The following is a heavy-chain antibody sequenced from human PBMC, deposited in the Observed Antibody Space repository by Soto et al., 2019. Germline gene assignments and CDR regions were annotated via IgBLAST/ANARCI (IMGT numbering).Heavy chain of an antibody. Sequence: SETLSLTCAVSGDSVSNTHYWGWIRQPPGKGLEWIGSIYNSGSTHYNPSLKSRVTMSVDTSKNQFSLKLSSVKAADTAVYYCVRNGTSANNYWAKKDYRCSHSCGPGTQVTVSS. J-gene: IGHJ4*02. V-gene: IGHV4-38-2*01. D-gene: IGHD4-4*01. CDR3: VRNGTSANNYWAKKDYRCSHS. CDR2: IYNSGST. CDR1: GDSVSNTHY.